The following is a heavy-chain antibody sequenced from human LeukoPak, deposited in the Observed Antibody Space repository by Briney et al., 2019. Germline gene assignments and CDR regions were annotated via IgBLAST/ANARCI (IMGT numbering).Heavy chain of an antibody. CDR1: GDSINNYY. CDR3: ARGNMWDYRRYYYYMDV. J-gene: IGHJ6*03. CDR2: IYTSGST. Sequence: SETLSLTCTVSGDSINNYYWSWLRQLAGKGLEWIGRIYTSGSTNYNPSLKSRVTLSIDTSKNQFSLKLNSVTAADTAIYYCARGNMWDYRRYYYYMDVWGKGTTVTVSS. D-gene: IGHD4-11*01. V-gene: IGHV4-4*07.